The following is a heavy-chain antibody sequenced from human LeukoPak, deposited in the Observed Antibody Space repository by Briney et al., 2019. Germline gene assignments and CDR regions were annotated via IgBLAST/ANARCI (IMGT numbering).Heavy chain of an antibody. CDR1: GGSISSGGYS. J-gene: IGHJ4*02. CDR2: IYHSGST. Sequence: PSETLSLTCAVSGGSISSGGYSWSWIRQPPGKGPEWIGYIYHSGSTNYNPSLKSRVTISVDTSKNQFSLKLSSVTAADTAVYYCARGFDNSYYDFWSGYRIFDYWGQGTLVTVSS. V-gene: IGHV4-30-2*01. D-gene: IGHD3-3*01. CDR3: ARGFDNSYYDFWSGYRIFDY.